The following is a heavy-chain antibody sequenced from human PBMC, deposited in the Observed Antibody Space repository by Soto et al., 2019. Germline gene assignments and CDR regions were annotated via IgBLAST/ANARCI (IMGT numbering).Heavy chain of an antibody. V-gene: IGHV1-18*04. D-gene: IGHD6-19*01. CDR3: ASYTIAVAGTTYYYYGMDV. Sequence: ASVKVSCKASGYTFTSYGISWVRQAPGQGLEWMGWISAYNGNTNYAQKLQGRVTMTTDTSTSTACMELRSLRSDDTAVYYCASYTIAVAGTTYYYYGMDVWGQGTTVTVSS. J-gene: IGHJ6*02. CDR1: GYTFTSYG. CDR2: ISAYNGNT.